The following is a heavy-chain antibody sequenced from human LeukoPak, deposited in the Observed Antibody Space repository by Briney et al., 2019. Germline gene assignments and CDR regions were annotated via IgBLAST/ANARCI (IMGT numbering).Heavy chain of an antibody. J-gene: IGHJ4*02. CDR3: ATPKSVAGSFDY. D-gene: IGHD6-19*01. CDR2: IYPGDSDT. V-gene: IGHV5-51*01. CDR1: GYSFTSYW. Sequence: GESLKISCKGSGYSFTSYWIAWVRQMPGKGLEWMGIIYPGDSDTRYSPSFQGQVTISADKSITTAYLQWISLKASDTAMYYCATPKSVAGSFDYWGQGTLVTVSS.